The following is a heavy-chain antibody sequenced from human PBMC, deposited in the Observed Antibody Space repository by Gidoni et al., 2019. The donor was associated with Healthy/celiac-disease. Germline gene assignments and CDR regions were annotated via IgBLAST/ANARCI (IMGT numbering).Heavy chain of an antibody. V-gene: IGHV3-33*01. CDR2: IGYDGSNK. CDR1: GCTFRSYG. J-gene: IGHJ3*02. Sequence: QVQLVESGGGVVQPGRSLRLSCAASGCTFRSYGMHWVRQAPGKGLEWVAVIGYDGSNKYYADSVKGRFTISRDNSKNTLYLQMNSLRAEDTAVYYCAREARIAVAGGAFDIWGQGTMVTVSS. CDR3: AREARIAVAGGAFDI. D-gene: IGHD6-19*01.